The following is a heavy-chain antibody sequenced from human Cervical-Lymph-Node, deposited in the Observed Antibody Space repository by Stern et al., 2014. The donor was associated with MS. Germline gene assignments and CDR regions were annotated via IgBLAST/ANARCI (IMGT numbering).Heavy chain of an antibody. V-gene: IGHV1-2*02. J-gene: IGHJ4*02. CDR1: GYSFTDYY. CDR2: INPSIGVT. CDR3: QAFPAY. Sequence: QVQLVQSGAEVKKPGASVKVSCRSSGYSFTDYYFHWVRQAPGQGLEWMGCINPSIGVTHYAQQFQGMVTMTRGSSMNTAYMEMSRLRSDDTAVYYCQAFPAYWGQGTLITVSS.